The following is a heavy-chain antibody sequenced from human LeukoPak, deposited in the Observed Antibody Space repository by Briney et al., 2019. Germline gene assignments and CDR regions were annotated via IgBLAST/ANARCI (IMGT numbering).Heavy chain of an antibody. Sequence: SETLSLTCADYRGSFIGYYWSWIRQPPGKGLEWIGEINHSGSTNYNPSLKSRVTISVDTSKNQFSLKLSSVTAADTAVYYCARVGYGVYGSKKGFDPWGQGTLVTVSS. CDR1: RGSFIGYY. D-gene: IGHD2-8*01. CDR3: ARVGYGVYGSKKGFDP. J-gene: IGHJ5*02. V-gene: IGHV4-34*01. CDR2: INHSGST.